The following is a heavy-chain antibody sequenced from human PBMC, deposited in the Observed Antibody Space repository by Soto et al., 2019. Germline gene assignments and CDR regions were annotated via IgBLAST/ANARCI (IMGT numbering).Heavy chain of an antibody. CDR2: INPDTGGT. CDR3: APAIARDGSSWYRGGYDS. Sequence: QVRLLQSGAEVKKSGASVKVSCKASGYTFNAYYIHWMRQAPGQGLEWMGWINPDTGGTDYAQKLQGWVTMTRDTSITTAYMELASLKIDDTAVYYCAPAIARDGSSWYRGGYDSWGQGTLVTVS. J-gene: IGHJ4*02. V-gene: IGHV1-2*04. D-gene: IGHD6-13*01. CDR1: GYTFNAYY.